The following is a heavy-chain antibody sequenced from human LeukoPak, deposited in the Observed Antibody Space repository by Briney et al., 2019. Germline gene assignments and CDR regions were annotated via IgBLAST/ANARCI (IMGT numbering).Heavy chain of an antibody. Sequence: SETLSLTCTVSGGSVTSYYWSWIRQPPGKGLEWIGYIYYSGSTNYNPSLKSRVTISVDTSKNQFSLKLSSVTAADTAVYYCARDFQKAAAGTGAFDIWGQGTMVTVSS. V-gene: IGHV4-59*02. CDR2: IYYSGST. D-gene: IGHD6-13*01. CDR3: ARDFQKAAAGTGAFDI. CDR1: GGSVTSYY. J-gene: IGHJ3*02.